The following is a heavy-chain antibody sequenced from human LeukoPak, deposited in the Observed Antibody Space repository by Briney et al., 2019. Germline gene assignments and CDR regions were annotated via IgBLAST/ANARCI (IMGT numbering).Heavy chain of an antibody. Sequence: SETLSLTCTVSGGSISSSSYYWGWIRQPPGKGLEWIGSIYYNGDTYYNPSLKSRAITSVDTSRNQFSLKLSSVTAADMAIYYCARHKAYSDYVSDWGQGTLVTVSS. CDR2: IYYNGDT. V-gene: IGHV4-39*01. J-gene: IGHJ4*02. CDR1: GGSISSSSYY. D-gene: IGHD4-11*01. CDR3: ARHKAYSDYVSD.